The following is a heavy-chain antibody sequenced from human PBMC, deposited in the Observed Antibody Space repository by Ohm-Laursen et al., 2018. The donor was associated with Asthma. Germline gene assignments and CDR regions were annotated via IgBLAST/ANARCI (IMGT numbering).Heavy chain of an antibody. CDR1: GYTFSRYS. Sequence: GSLRLSCAASGYTFSRYSIHWVRQIPGKGLEWVASISTASSFIYYADSVRGRFTTSRENARNSVYLQMNSLRAEDTALYYCARIGPEWELPGREYSLHHWGEGTLVTVSS. J-gene: IGHJ1*01. V-gene: IGHV3-21*01. CDR2: ISTASSFI. D-gene: IGHD1-26*01. CDR3: ARIGPEWELPGREYSLHH.